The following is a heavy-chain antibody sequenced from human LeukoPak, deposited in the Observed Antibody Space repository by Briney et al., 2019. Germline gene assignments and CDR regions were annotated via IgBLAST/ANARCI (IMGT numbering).Heavy chain of an antibody. CDR1: GFTFSSYA. V-gene: IGHV3-23*01. CDR2: ISGSGGST. J-gene: IGHJ6*04. Sequence: PGGSLRLSCAASGFTFSSYAMSWVRQAPGKGLEWVSAISGSGGSTYYADSVKDRFTISRDNSKNTLYLQMNSLRAEDTAVYYCAKGGLGQTYYYGMDVWGKGTTVTVSS. CDR3: AKGGLGQTYYYGMDV. D-gene: IGHD3-22*01.